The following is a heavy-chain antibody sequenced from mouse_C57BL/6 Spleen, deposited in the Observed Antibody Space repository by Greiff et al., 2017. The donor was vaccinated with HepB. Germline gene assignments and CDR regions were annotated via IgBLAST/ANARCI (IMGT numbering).Heavy chain of an antibody. CDR1: GFTFSDYY. CDR2: ISNGGGST. D-gene: IGHD3-1*01. V-gene: IGHV5-12*01. J-gene: IGHJ4*01. CDR3: ARRGNSGAMDY. Sequence: EVKLVESGGGLVQPGGSLKLSCAASGFTFSDYYMYWVRQTPEKRLEWVAYISNGGGSTYYPDTVKGRFTISRDNAKNTLYLQRSRLKSEDTALYYCARRGNSGAMDYWGQGTSVTVSS.